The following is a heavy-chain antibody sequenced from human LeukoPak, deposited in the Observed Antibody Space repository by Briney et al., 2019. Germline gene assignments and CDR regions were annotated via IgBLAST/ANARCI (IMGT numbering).Heavy chain of an antibody. CDR3: ARDRYCSGGSCYREYCFDY. Sequence: ASVKVSCKASGYTFTSYGISWVRQAPGQGLEWMGWISVFNGNTNYAQKLQGRVTMTTDTSTSTAYMELRSLRSDDTAVYYCARDRYCSGGSCYREYCFDYWGQGTLVTVSS. CDR2: ISVFNGNT. V-gene: IGHV1-18*01. CDR1: GYTFTSYG. D-gene: IGHD2-15*01. J-gene: IGHJ4*02.